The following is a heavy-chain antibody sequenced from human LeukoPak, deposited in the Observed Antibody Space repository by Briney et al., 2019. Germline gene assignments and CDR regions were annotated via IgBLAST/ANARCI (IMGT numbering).Heavy chain of an antibody. CDR2: FSGSTGNT. CDR1: GFTFSSYA. CDR3: VIDWWKEERCGGDCLDF. V-gene: IGHV3-23*01. D-gene: IGHD2-21*02. J-gene: IGHJ4*02. Sequence: GGSLRLSCAASGFTFSSYAVSWVRQAPGKGLEWVLSFSGSTGNTYSANSVKGRFTISRDNSKNTLYLQMNSLRADDTAVYYCVIDWWKEERCGGDCLDFWGRGTLVTVSS.